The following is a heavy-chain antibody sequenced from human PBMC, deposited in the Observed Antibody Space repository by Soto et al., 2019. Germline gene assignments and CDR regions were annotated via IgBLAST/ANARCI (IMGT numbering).Heavy chain of an antibody. CDR2: IYYSGST. J-gene: IGHJ4*02. Sequence: PSETLSLTCTVSVGSISSYYWSWIRQPPGKGLEWIGYIYYSGSTNYNPSLKSRVTISVDTSKNQFSLKLSSVTAADTAVYYCARGRSMVTIWGQGTLVTVSS. V-gene: IGHV4-59*01. CDR1: VGSISSYY. CDR3: ARGRSMVTI. D-gene: IGHD5-18*01.